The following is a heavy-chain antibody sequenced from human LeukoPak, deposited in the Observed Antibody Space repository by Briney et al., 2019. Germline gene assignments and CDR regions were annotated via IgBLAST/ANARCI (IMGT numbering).Heavy chain of an antibody. V-gene: IGHV3-23*01. CDR3: ARRTGALCTKSICRFDS. J-gene: IGHJ4*02. Sequence: GGSLRLSCAASGFIFHTYAMSWVRQPPGKGLEWVSTITASGNYTAYADSVKGRFTISRDSSKNTVYLQMNSLRAEDTVVYYCARRTGALCTKSICRFDSWGQGTLVAVSS. D-gene: IGHD2-8*01. CDR2: ITASGNYT. CDR1: GFIFHTYA.